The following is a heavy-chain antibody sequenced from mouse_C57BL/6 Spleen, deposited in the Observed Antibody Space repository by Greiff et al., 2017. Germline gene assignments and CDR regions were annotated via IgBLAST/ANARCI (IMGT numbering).Heavy chain of an antibody. CDR1: GYAFSSYW. J-gene: IGHJ4*01. CDR2: IYPGDGDT. CDR3: AKGSSYYAMDY. D-gene: IGHD1-1*01. Sequence: VQLQQSGAELVKPGASVKISCKASGYAFSSYWMNWVKQRPGKGLEWIGQIYPGDGDTNYNGKFKGKATLTADKSSSTAYMQLSSLTSEDYAVYFCAKGSSYYAMDYWGQGTSVTVSS. V-gene: IGHV1-80*01.